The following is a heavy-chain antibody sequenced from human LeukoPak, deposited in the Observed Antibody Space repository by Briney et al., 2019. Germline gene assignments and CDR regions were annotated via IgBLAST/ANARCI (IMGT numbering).Heavy chain of an antibody. V-gene: IGHV4-59*01. D-gene: IGHD5-24*01. CDR2: IYYSGST. CDR1: GGSISSYY. CDR3: ARVPGGDGYNSNFDY. Sequence: SETLSLTCTVSGGSISSYYWSWIRQPPGKGLEWIGYIYYSGSTNYNPSLKSRVTISVDTSKNQFSLKLSSVTAADTAVYYCARVPGGDGYNSNFDYWGQGTLVTVSS. J-gene: IGHJ4*02.